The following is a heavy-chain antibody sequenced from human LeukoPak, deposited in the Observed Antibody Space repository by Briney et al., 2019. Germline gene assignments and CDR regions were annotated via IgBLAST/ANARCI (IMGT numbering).Heavy chain of an antibody. CDR2: ISSSGTTI. J-gene: IGHJ4*02. CDR3: VRGGATGYVVH. D-gene: IGHD5-12*01. CDR1: GFTFSDYY. Sequence: GGSLRLSCAASGFTFSDYYMSWIRQAPGKGLEWVSYISSSGTTIYYADSVKRRFTISRDNAKNSLYLQMNSLRAEDTAVYYCVRGGATGYVVHWGQGTLVTVSS. V-gene: IGHV3-11*01.